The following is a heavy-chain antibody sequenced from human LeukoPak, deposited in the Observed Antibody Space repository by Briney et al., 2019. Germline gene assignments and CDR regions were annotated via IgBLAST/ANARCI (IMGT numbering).Heavy chain of an antibody. CDR1: GGTFSKNV. J-gene: IGHJ4*02. CDR3: AYSSSLND. CDR2: IIPFFDVV. D-gene: IGHD6-6*01. V-gene: IGHV1-69*13. Sequence: ASVKVSCKASGGTFSKNVVSWVRQAPGQGLEWMGGIIPFFDVVSSAQRFQGRVTITADESTSTAYMELGSLRSEDTAVYYCAYSSSLNDWGQGTLVTVSS.